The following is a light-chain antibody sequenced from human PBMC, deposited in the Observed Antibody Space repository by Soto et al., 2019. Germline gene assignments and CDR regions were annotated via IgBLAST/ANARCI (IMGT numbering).Light chain of an antibody. V-gene: IGKV3-20*01. Sequence: EIVLTQSPGTLSLSPGERATLSCRASQSISGTFLAWYQHKPGQAPRVLIYGASRRATGIPDRFSGSGSGTDFTLTISRLDPEDFALYYCQQYYSSWTFGQGTKVEMK. CDR2: GAS. J-gene: IGKJ1*01. CDR3: QQYYSSWT. CDR1: QSISGTF.